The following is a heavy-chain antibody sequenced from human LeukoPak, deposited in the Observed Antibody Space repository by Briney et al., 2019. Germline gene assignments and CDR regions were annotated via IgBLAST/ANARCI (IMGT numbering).Heavy chain of an antibody. CDR3: ARGGRVRFGT. J-gene: IGHJ5*02. CDR2: INHSGST. D-gene: IGHD3-10*01. CDR1: AGSFSGYY. Sequence: SQTLSLTCAVYAGSFSGYYWSWIRQPPGKGLEWIGEINHSGSTNYSPSLKSRVTISVDTSKNQFSLKLSSVTAADTAVYYCARGGRVRFGTWGQGTLVTVSS. V-gene: IGHV4-34*01.